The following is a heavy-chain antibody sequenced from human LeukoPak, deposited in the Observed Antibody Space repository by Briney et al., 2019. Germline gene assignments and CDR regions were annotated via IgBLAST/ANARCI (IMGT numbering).Heavy chain of an antibody. J-gene: IGHJ3*02. CDR3: ARPYDRSGYDAFDI. Sequence: ASVKVSRKASGYIFTTYNIHWVRQAPGQGLHWMGLVNPSTGGTTYAQKFQGRVSMTRDTSTSTLYMELSSLRFEDTAVYYCARPYDRSGYDAFDIWGQGTMVTVSS. CDR2: VNPSTGGT. D-gene: IGHD3-22*01. CDR1: GYIFTTYN. V-gene: IGHV1-46*01.